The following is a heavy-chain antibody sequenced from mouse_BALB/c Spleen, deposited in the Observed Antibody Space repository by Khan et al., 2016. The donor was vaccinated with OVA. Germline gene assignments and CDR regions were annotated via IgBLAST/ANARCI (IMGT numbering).Heavy chain of an antibody. Sequence: QVQLKQSGAELARPGASVKLSCKASGYTFTDYYINWVKLRTGQGLEWIGEISPGSGDTYYNERFKGKATLTADKSSSTAYMQLSSLTSEASAVYCCARRNYFGYTLAYWGQGTLVTVSA. V-gene: IGHV1-77*01. CDR3: ARRNYFGYTLAY. J-gene: IGHJ3*01. D-gene: IGHD1-2*01. CDR2: ISPGSGDT. CDR1: GYTFTDYY.